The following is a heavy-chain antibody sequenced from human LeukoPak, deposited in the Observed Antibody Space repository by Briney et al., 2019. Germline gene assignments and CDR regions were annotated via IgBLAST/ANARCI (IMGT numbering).Heavy chain of an antibody. V-gene: IGHV4-34*01. J-gene: IGHJ4*02. CDR2: INHSGST. Sequence: SETLSLTCAVYGGSFSGYYWSWIRQPPGKGLEWIGEINHSGSTNYNPSLKSRVTISADTSKSQFSLKLNSVTAADTAVYYCARRPSAVGNWGQGTLVTVSS. CDR3: ARRPSAVGN. CDR1: GGSFSGYY. D-gene: IGHD2-2*01.